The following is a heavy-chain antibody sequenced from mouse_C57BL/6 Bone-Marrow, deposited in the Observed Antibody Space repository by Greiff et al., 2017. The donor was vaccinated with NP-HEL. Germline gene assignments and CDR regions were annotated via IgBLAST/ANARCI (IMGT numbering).Heavy chain of an antibody. D-gene: IGHD2-10*02. CDR2: IDPSDSET. V-gene: IGHV1-52*01. J-gene: IGHJ4*01. CDR3: ARGGYGPYAMDY. CDR1: GYTFTSYW. Sequence: VQLQQPGAELVRPGSSVKLSCKASGYTFTSYWMHWVKQRPIQGLEWIGNIDPSDSETHYNQKFKDKATLTVDKSSSTAYMQLSSLTSEDSAVYYCARGGYGPYAMDYGGQGTAVTVTS.